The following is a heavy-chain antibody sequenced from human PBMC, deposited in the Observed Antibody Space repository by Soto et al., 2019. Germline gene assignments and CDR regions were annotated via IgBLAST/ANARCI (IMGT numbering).Heavy chain of an antibody. V-gene: IGHV3-21*01. Sequence: ASSEFTFGAHDVSLIRQKQGKELEWVSSISTTNNYIYYADSVKGRFTISRDSARSSLYLQMNSLRAEDTAVYYCARNVAVADVDAFDIWGQGIMVTV. CDR2: ISTTNNYI. J-gene: IGHJ3*02. D-gene: IGHD6-19*01. CDR3: ARNVAVADVDAFDI. CDR1: EFTFGAHD.